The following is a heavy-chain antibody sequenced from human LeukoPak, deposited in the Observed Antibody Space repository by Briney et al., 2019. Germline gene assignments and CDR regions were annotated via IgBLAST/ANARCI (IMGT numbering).Heavy chain of an antibody. V-gene: IGHV5-10-1*01. J-gene: IGHJ3*02. D-gene: IGHD2-2*01. CDR3: ARLQGYCISTTCYGAFDI. Sequence: GESLKISCKDSGYKFTNYWIFCVRQMPGKGLEWMGRIDPSDSYTNYSPSFQGHVTISADESISTAYLQWSSLKASDTAMYYCARLQGYCISTTCYGAFDIWGQGTMVTVSS. CDR1: GYKFTNYW. CDR2: IDPSDSYT.